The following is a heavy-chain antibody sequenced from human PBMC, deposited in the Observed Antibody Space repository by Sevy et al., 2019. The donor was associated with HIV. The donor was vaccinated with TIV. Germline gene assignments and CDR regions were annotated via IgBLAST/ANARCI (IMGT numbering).Heavy chain of an antibody. J-gene: IGHJ4*02. Sequence: GGSLRLSCTGSGFTFGDYAMSWFRQAPGMALEWVGFIRSKDYGGAREYAASVKGRFTISRDDSKSIADLQMNSLKTEDTAVYYCTRGYYYDSSGYSDYWGQGTLVTVSS. CDR3: TRGYYYDSSGYSDY. CDR1: GFTFGDYA. V-gene: IGHV3-49*03. D-gene: IGHD3-22*01. CDR2: IRSKDYGGAR.